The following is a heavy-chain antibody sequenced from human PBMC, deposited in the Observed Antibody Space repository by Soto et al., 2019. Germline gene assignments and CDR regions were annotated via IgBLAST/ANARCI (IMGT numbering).Heavy chain of an antibody. CDR3: AVYGYGVSAAAY. CDR1: GLTFRNDC. CDR2: INQDGSER. Sequence: GGSLRLSWAGSGLTFRNDCLSWVRQAPGKGLEWVANINQDGSERYYVDSVRGRFTISRDNVEKSLYLQLNSLRPEDTAVYYCAVYGYGVSAAAYWGQGTLVTVSS. D-gene: IGHD4-17*01. V-gene: IGHV3-7*03. J-gene: IGHJ4*02.